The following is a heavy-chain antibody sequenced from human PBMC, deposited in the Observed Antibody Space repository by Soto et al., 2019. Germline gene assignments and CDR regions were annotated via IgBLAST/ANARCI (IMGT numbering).Heavy chain of an antibody. D-gene: IGHD4-17*01. J-gene: IGHJ4*02. Sequence: SVKVSCKASGGTFSSYAISWVRQAPGQGLEWMGGIIPIFGTANYAQKFQGRVTITADKSTSTAYMELSSLRSEDTAVYYCARRRTPRDYGDYFDYWGQGTLVTVSS. V-gene: IGHV1-69*06. CDR2: IIPIFGTA. CDR1: GGTFSSYA. CDR3: ARRRTPRDYGDYFDY.